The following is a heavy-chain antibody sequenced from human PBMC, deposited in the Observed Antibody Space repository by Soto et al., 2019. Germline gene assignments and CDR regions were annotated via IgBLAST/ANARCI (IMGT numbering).Heavy chain of an antibody. J-gene: IGHJ4*02. CDR3: ARTITRLRFLESLLFRGYFDY. D-gene: IGHD3-3*01. V-gene: IGHV1-18*01. Sequence: ASVKVSCKASGYTFTSYGISWVRQAPGQGLEWMGWISAYNGNTNYAQKLQGRVTMTTDTSTSTAYMELRSLRSDDTAVYYCARTITRLRFLESLLFRGYFDYWGQGTLVIVSS. CDR1: GYTFTSYG. CDR2: ISAYNGNT.